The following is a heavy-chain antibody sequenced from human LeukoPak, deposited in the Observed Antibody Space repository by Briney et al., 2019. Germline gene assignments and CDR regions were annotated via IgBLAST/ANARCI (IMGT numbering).Heavy chain of an antibody. CDR3: AKAVGSSGYFSRDAFDI. J-gene: IGHJ3*02. Sequence: GGSLSLSYAPSGFTFSSYAMSWVRQAPGKGLEWVAVISGGGSGTYYADSVRGRFTISRDNSKNTVYLQMNSLRAEDTAIYYCAKAVGSSGYFSRDAFDIWGRGTM. D-gene: IGHD3-22*01. V-gene: IGHV3-23*01. CDR1: GFTFSSYA. CDR2: ISGGGSGT.